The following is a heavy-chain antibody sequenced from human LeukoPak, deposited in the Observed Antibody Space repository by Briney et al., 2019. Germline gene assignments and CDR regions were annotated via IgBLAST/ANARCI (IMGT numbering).Heavy chain of an antibody. Sequence: SETLSLTCTVSGGSINSHTYYWGWIRQPPGKGLEWIGSVYYDGTSYSNPSPKSRAAVFVDTSRDQFSLDLSFVTAADTALYYCVRHMSTNTGYFDSCGQGILVSVSS. D-gene: IGHD5-24*01. CDR1: GGSINSHTYY. CDR3: VRHMSTNTGYFDS. CDR2: VYYDGTS. V-gene: IGHV4-39*01. J-gene: IGHJ4*02.